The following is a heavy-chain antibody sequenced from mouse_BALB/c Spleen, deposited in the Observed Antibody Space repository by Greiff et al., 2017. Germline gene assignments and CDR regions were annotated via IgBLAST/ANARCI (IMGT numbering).Heavy chain of an antibody. D-gene: IGHD1-1*01. Sequence: QVQLQQPGAELVMPGASVKMSCKASGYTFTDYWMHWVKQRPGQGLEWIGAIDTSDSYTSYNQKFKGKATLTVDESSSTAYMQLSSLTSEDSAVYYCAREGEGTVVAPSYYFDYWGQGTTLTVSS. J-gene: IGHJ2*01. V-gene: IGHV1-69*01. CDR3: AREGEGTVVAPSYYFDY. CDR2: IDTSDSYT. CDR1: GYTFTDYW.